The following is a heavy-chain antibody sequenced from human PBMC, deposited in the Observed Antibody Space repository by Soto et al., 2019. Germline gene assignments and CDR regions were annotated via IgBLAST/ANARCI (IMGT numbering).Heavy chain of an antibody. Sequence: ASVKASCKASGCTFTSYAMHCVRQAPGQRLEWMGWINAGNGNTKYSQKFQGRVTITRDTSASTAYMELSSLRSEDTAVYYCARSPTFGGFDIWGQGTMVTVSS. V-gene: IGHV1-3*01. CDR3: ARSPTFGGFDI. CDR1: GCTFTSYA. CDR2: INAGNGNT. D-gene: IGHD3-16*01. J-gene: IGHJ3*02.